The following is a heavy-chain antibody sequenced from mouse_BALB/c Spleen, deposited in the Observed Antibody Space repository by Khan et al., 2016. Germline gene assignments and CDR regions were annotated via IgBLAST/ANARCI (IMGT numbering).Heavy chain of an antibody. V-gene: IGHV1S137*01. Sequence: VQLQESGPEVVRPGVSVKISCKGSGYTFTDYAMHWVKQSHAKSLAWIGVISTYNGNTNYNQKCQGKATMTVDKSASTAYMELARLTSEDSAIYDCAIITTRAMDYWGQGTSVTVSS. J-gene: IGHJ4*01. CDR2: ISTYNGNT. D-gene: IGHD1-2*01. CDR1: GYTFTDYA. CDR3: AIITTRAMDY.